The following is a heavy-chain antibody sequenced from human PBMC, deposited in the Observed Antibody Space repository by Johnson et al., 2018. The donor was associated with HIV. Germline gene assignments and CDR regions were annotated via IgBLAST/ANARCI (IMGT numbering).Heavy chain of an antibody. J-gene: IGHJ3*02. Sequence: QVQLVESGGGLVQPGGSLRLSCAASGFTFSSYAMHWVRQAPGKGLEWVAVISYDGSNKYYADSVKGRFTISRDNSKNTLYLQMNSLRAEDTAVYYCARGRAGDHDAFDIWGQGTMVTVSS. CDR3: ARGRAGDHDAFDI. D-gene: IGHD3-10*01. V-gene: IGHV3-30-3*01. CDR2: ISYDGSNK. CDR1: GFTFSSYA.